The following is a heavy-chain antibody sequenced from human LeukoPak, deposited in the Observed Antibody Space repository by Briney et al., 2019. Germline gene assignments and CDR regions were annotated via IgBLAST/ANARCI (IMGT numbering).Heavy chain of an antibody. V-gene: IGHV3-21*01. Sequence: GGSLRLSCAASGFTFSDYSMNWVRQAPGKGLEWVSYISSRSSYTYYADSVKGRFTISRDNAKNSLYLQMNSLRAEDTAVYHCARATSGGYSYGPSVWGQGTLVTVSS. J-gene: IGHJ4*02. D-gene: IGHD5-18*01. CDR3: ARATSGGYSYGPSV. CDR2: ISSRSSYT. CDR1: GFTFSDYS.